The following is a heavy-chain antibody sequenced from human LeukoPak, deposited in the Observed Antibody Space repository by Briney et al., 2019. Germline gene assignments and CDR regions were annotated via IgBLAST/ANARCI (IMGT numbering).Heavy chain of an antibody. CDR1: GGSISSYY. CDR3: ARGYSSGWYAFDI. D-gene: IGHD6-19*01. Sequence: SETLSLTCTVSGGSISSYYWSWIRQPPGKGLEWIGYISYSGSTNCNPSLKSRVTISVDTSKNQFSLKLSSVTAADTAVYYCARGYSSGWYAFDICGQGTMVTVSS. CDR2: ISYSGST. J-gene: IGHJ3*02. V-gene: IGHV4-59*01.